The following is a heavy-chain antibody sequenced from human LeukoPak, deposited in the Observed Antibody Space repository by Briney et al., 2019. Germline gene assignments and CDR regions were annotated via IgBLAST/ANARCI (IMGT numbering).Heavy chain of an antibody. V-gene: IGHV3-48*02. CDR3: AREYYYDSSGYSDAFDI. D-gene: IGHD3-22*01. Sequence: GKSLRLSCAASGFVFSNYDMHWVRQAPGKGLEWVSYISSSSSTIYYADSVKGRFTISRDNAKNSLYLQMNSLRDEDTAVYYCAREYYYDSSGYSDAFDIWGQGTMVTVSS. CDR1: GFVFSNYD. J-gene: IGHJ3*02. CDR2: ISSSSSTI.